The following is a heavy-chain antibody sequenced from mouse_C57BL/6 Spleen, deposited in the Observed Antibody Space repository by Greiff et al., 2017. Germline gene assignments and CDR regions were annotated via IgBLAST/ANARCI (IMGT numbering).Heavy chain of an antibody. Sequence: VQRVESGAELARPGASVKLSCKASGYTFTSYGISWVKQSTGQGLEWIGEIYPRSGNTYYNEKFKGKATLTEDKSSRKAYMELRSLTSEDSAVYFCARSDYGSSYYAMDYWGQGTSVTVSS. CDR1: GYTFTSYG. CDR3: ARSDYGSSYYAMDY. J-gene: IGHJ4*01. CDR2: IYPRSGNT. V-gene: IGHV1-81*01. D-gene: IGHD1-1*01.